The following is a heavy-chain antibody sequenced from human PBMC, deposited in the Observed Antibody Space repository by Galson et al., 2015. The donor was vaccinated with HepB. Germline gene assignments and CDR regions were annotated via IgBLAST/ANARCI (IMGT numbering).Heavy chain of an antibody. Sequence: SVKVSCKASGGTFSSYAISWVRQAPGQGLEWMGGIIPIFGTANYAQKFQGRVTITADESTSTAYMELSSLRSEDTAVYYCATSYYDFWSAHPFDYWGQGTLVTVSS. V-gene: IGHV1-69*13. CDR3: ATSYYDFWSAHPFDY. J-gene: IGHJ4*02. CDR1: GGTFSSYA. D-gene: IGHD3-3*01. CDR2: IIPIFGTA.